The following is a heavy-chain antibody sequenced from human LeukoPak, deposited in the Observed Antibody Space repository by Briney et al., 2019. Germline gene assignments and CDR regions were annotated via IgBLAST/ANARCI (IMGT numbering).Heavy chain of an antibody. J-gene: IGHJ4*02. CDR2: IYYSGST. CDR1: GGSISSGGYY. CDR3: ARDYFDSSGYLGSFHY. V-gene: IGHV4-31*03. D-gene: IGHD3-22*01. Sequence: SETLSLTCTVSGGSISSGGYYWSWIRQHPGKGLEWIGYIYYSGSTYYNPSLKSRVTISVDTSKNQFSPKLSSVTAADTAVYYCARDYFDSSGYLGSFHYWGQGTLVTVSS.